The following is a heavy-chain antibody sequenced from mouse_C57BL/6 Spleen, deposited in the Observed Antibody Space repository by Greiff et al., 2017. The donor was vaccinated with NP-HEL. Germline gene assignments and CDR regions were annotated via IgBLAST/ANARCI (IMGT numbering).Heavy chain of an antibody. CDR1: GFTFSDYG. D-gene: IGHD1-1*01. CDR2: VSSGSSTI. V-gene: IGHV5-17*01. Sequence: EVQVVESGGGLVKPGGSLKLSCAASGFTFSDYGMHWVRQAPEKGLEWVAYVSSGSSTIYYADTVKGRFTISRDNAKNTLFLQMTSLRSEDTAMYYCARYYYGTPDVGGTGTRVTVPS. J-gene: IGHJ1*03. CDR3: ARYYYGTPDV.